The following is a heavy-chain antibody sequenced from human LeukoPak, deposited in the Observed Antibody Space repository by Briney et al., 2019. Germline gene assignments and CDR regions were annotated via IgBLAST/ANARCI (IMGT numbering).Heavy chain of an antibody. J-gene: IGHJ4*02. Sequence: GGSLRLSCAASGFTFSSYSMNWVRQAPGKGLEWVSYISSSSSTIYYADSVRGRFTISRDNSRNTLYLQMNSLRAEDTAVYYCAKDRNFGSGSYDSWGQGTLVTVSS. CDR3: AKDRNFGSGSYDS. D-gene: IGHD3-10*01. CDR1: GFTFSSYS. V-gene: IGHV3-48*01. CDR2: ISSSSSTI.